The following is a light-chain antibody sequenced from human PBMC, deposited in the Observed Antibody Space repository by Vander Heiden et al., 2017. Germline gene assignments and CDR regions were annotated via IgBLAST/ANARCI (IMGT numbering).Light chain of an antibody. CDR3: QQRSNWPLT. CDR1: QSVNSY. CDR2: DAS. J-gene: IGKJ4*01. Sequence: DIVLTQSPATLSLSPGERATLSCRASQSVNSYLAWYQQKPGQAPRLVIYDASSRATGVPARFSGSGSGTDFSLTISSLEPEDFAVYYCQQRSNWPLTFGGGTKVEIK. V-gene: IGKV3-11*01.